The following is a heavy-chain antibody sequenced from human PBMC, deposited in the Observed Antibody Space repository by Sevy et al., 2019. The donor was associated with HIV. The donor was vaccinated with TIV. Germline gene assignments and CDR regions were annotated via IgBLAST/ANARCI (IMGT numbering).Heavy chain of an antibody. J-gene: IGHJ4*02. D-gene: IGHD2-2*01. V-gene: IGHV3-23*01. CDR1: GFTFSNYA. Sequence: VGSLRLSCAASGFTFSNYAMSWVRQAPGKGLEWVSTFSFGCGKINYADSVKGRFTISRVNSKNTLYLQMNSLRAEDTALYYCAREGCSKPHDYWGQGTLVTVSS. CDR3: AREGCSKPHDY. CDR2: FSFGCGKI.